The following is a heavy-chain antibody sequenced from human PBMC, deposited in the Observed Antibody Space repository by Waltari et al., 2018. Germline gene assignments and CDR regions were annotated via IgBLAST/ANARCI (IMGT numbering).Heavy chain of an antibody. V-gene: IGHV4-59*01. D-gene: IGHD5-18*01. CDR2: IYYSGST. CDR3: ARDGRIGTAMVAGIYYYYGMDV. J-gene: IGHJ6*02. CDR1: GGSISSYY. Sequence: QVQLQQWGAGLLKPSETLSLTCTVSGGSISSYYWSWIRQPPGKGLEWIGYIYYSGSTNYNPSLKSRVTISVDTSKNQFSLKLSSVTAADTAVYYCARDGRIGTAMVAGIYYYYGMDVWGQGTTVTVSS.